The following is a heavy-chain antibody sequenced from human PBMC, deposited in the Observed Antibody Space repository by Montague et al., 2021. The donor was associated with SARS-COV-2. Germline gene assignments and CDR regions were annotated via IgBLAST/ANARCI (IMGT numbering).Heavy chain of an antibody. V-gene: IGHV4-39*01. CDR2: VFHTGKA. CDR3: ARNLPPATIFTVVTHFDF. CDR1: GDSVASNNYY. Sequence: SETLSLICNVSGDSVASNNYYWGWLRQPPGRGLEWIASVFHTGKAFYNPSLKSRSSISVDTATNQVSLKLTSVSGADTALYFCARNLPPATIFTVVTHFDFWGHETRVAVS. J-gene: IGHJ4*01. D-gene: IGHD4-11*01.